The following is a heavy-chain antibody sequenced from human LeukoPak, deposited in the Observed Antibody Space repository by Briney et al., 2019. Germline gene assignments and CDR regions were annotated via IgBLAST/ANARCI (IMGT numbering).Heavy chain of an antibody. CDR3: ARVRRGYSYGLPIDAFDI. D-gene: IGHD5-18*01. V-gene: IGHV4-59*01. J-gene: IGHJ3*02. Sequence: SETLSLTCTVSGGSISSYYWSWIRQPPGKGLEWIGNIYYSGSTNYNPSLKSRVTISVDTSKNQFSLKLSSVTAADTAVYYCARVRRGYSYGLPIDAFDIWGQGTMVTVSS. CDR2: IYYSGST. CDR1: GGSISSYY.